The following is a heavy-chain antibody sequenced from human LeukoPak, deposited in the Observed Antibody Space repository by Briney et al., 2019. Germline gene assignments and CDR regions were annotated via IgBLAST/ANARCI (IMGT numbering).Heavy chain of an antibody. V-gene: IGHV3-30*03. D-gene: IGHD5-12*01. Sequence: GGSLRLSCATSGATFSSYGMHWVRQAPGKGLEWVALISSDGDDKLYGDSVKGRFTISRDDSKSTLYLQMNSLRAEDTAVYYCTTKVIRGNSGDDYDDWGQGTLVTVSS. CDR1: GATFSSYG. J-gene: IGHJ4*02. CDR2: ISSDGDDK. CDR3: TTKVIRGNSGDDYDD.